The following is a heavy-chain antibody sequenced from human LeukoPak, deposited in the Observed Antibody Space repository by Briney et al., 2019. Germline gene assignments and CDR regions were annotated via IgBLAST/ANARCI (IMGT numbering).Heavy chain of an antibody. CDR3: ARDWFAVVTPYYFDY. CDR2: INSDGRIT. V-gene: IGHV3-74*01. Sequence: GGSLRLSCAASGFTFSDYWMHWVRQAPGKGLVGVSRINSDGRITNYADSVKGRFTISRDNAKNTLYLQMNSLRAEDTAVYYCARDWFAVVTPYYFDYWGQGTLVTVSS. D-gene: IGHD4-23*01. CDR1: GFTFSDYW. J-gene: IGHJ4*02.